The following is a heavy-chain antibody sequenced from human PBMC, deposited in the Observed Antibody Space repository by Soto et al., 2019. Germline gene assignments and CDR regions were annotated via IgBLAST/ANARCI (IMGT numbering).Heavy chain of an antibody. CDR3: ARALLLRLGELSVRRNDYGMDV. J-gene: IGHJ6*02. CDR2: IYYSGST. Sequence: SETLSLTCTVSGGSVSSGSYYWSWIRQPPGKGLEWIGYIYYSGSTNYNPSLKSRVTISVDTSKNQFSLKLSSVTAADTAVYYRARALLLRLGELSVRRNDYGMDVWGQGTTVTVAS. V-gene: IGHV4-61*01. D-gene: IGHD3-16*02. CDR1: GGSVSSGSYY.